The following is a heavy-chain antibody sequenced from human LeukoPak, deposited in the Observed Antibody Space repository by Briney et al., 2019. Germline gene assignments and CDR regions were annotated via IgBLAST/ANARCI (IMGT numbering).Heavy chain of an antibody. CDR2: ISYDGSNK. CDR3: ARDRYYDSSGYYFTPTGYFDY. J-gene: IGHJ4*02. D-gene: IGHD3-22*01. Sequence: GGSLRLSCAASGFTFSNYAIHWVRQAPGKGLEWVALISYDGSNKYYADSVKGRFTISRDNSKNTLYLQMNSLTAEDTAVYYCARDRYYDSSGYYFTPTGYFDYWGQGTLVTVSS. CDR1: GFTFSNYA. V-gene: IGHV3-30-3*01.